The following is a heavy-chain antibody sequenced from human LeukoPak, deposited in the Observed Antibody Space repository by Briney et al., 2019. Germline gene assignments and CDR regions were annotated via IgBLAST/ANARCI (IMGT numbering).Heavy chain of an antibody. CDR1: GFTFSSYA. V-gene: IGHV3-23*01. Sequence: GGSLRLSCAASGFTFSSYAMSWVRQAPEKGLEWVSTISGSGGGTYYADSVKGRFTISRDNSKNTLYLQMNSLRAEDTAVYYCARDKNRAHYGGNTYYFDYWGQGTLVTVSS. J-gene: IGHJ4*02. D-gene: IGHD4-23*01. CDR3: ARDKNRAHYGGNTYYFDY. CDR2: ISGSGGGT.